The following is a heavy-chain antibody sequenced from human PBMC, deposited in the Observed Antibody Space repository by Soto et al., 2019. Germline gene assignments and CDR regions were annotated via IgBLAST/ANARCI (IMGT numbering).Heavy chain of an antibody. J-gene: IGHJ3*01. V-gene: IGHV1-18*01. CDR1: GYSFTTYG. CDR3: ARYRRDSVADRRDFDV. Sequence: QVQLVQSGSEVMKPGASVRVSCKASGYSFTTYGISWVRQAPGQGLEYMGWISVYNGDTNYAQKLQGRVTMTTDTSTSTAYMELRRLRSDDTAIYYCARYRRDSVADRRDFDVWGQGTMVTVSS. CDR2: ISVYNGDT. D-gene: IGHD1-26*01.